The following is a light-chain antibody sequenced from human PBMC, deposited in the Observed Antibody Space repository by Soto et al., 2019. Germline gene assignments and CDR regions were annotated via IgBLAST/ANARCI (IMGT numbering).Light chain of an antibody. CDR2: GVS. CDR1: QSVSSNY. Sequence: EIVLTQSPGTLSLSPGERATLSCRASQSVSSNYLAWYQHKPGQAPRLLIYGVSSRATGIPDRFSGSGSGTDYTLTISRLEAEDFAVYYCQQYAGSPGFTFGQGTKLEIK. CDR3: QQYAGSPGFT. J-gene: IGKJ2*01. V-gene: IGKV3-20*01.